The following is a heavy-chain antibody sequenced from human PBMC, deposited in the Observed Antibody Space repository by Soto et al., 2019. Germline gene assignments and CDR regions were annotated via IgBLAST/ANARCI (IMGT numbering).Heavy chain of an antibody. D-gene: IGHD5-18*01. CDR1: GFTFDTFW. V-gene: IGHV3-23*01. Sequence: PGGSLRLSCAASGFTFDTFWMSWVRQAPGKGLEWVSAISGSGGSTYYADSVKGRFTISRDNSKNTLYLQMNSLRAEDTAVYYCAKDSRGYSYGYFDYWGQGTLVTVSS. CDR3: AKDSRGYSYGYFDY. J-gene: IGHJ4*02. CDR2: ISGSGGST.